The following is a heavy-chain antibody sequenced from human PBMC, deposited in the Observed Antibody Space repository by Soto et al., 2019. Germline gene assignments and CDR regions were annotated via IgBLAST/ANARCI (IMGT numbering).Heavy chain of an antibody. D-gene: IGHD6-6*01. CDR1: GGSISSYY. CDR3: ARCIAARPNLLAP. CDR2: IYYSGST. Sequence: SETLSLTCTVSGGSISSYYWSWIRQPPGKGLEWIGYIYYSGSTNYNPSLKSRVTISVDTSKNQFSLKLSSVTAADTAVYYCARCIAARPNLLAPCGQGTLVTVSS. J-gene: IGHJ5*02. V-gene: IGHV4-59*08.